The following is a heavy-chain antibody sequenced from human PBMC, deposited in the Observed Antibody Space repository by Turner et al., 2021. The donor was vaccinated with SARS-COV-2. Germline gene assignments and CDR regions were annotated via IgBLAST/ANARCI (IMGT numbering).Heavy chain of an antibody. CDR1: GFTFSSYG. Sequence: QVQLVESGGGVVQPGRSLRLSCAASGFTFSSYGMHWVRQAPGKGVEWVAVIWYDGSNKYYADSVKGRITISRDNSKNTLYLQMNSLRAEDTAVYYCAREAPGPMAFFDYWGQGTLVTVSS. V-gene: IGHV3-33*01. J-gene: IGHJ4*02. D-gene: IGHD2-8*01. CDR2: IWYDGSNK. CDR3: AREAPGPMAFFDY.